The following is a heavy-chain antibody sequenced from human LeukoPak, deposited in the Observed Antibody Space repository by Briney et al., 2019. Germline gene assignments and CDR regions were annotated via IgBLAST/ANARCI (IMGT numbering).Heavy chain of an antibody. CDR3: AKYATGYAPNFDY. CDR1: GFTFSSYG. J-gene: IGHJ4*02. Sequence: GGSLRLSCAASGFTFSSYGMHWVRQAPGKGLEWVAVIWYDGSNKYYADSVKGRFTISRDNSKNTLYLQMNSLRVEDTAIYFCAKYATGYAPNFDYWGQGTLVTVSS. D-gene: IGHD5-12*01. V-gene: IGHV3-33*06. CDR2: IWYDGSNK.